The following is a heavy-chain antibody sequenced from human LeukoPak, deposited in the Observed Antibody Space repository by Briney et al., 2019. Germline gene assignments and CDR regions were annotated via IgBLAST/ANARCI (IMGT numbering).Heavy chain of an antibody. J-gene: IGHJ4*02. CDR2: INAGNGNT. D-gene: IGHD6-13*01. CDR3: ASSPQGWSSSLGLDY. Sequence: ASVKVSCKASGYTFTSYAMHWVRQAPGQRLEWMGWINAGNGNTKYSQKFQGRVTITRDTSASTAYMELSSPRSEDTAVYYCASSPQGWSSSLGLDYWGQGTLVTVSS. V-gene: IGHV1-3*01. CDR1: GYTFTSYA.